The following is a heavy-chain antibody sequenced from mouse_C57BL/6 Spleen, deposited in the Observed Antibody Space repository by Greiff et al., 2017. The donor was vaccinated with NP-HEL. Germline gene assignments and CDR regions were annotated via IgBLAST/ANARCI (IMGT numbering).Heavy chain of an antibody. CDR3: ARGTTVVEDAMDY. CDR2: IHPNSGST. V-gene: IGHV1-64*01. CDR1: GYTFTSYW. Sequence: QVQLKQPGAELVKPGASVKLSCKASGYTFTSYWMHWVKQRPGQGLEWIGMIHPNSGSTNYNEKFKSKATLTVDKSSSTAYMQLSSLTSEDSAVYYCARGTTVVEDAMDYWGQGTSVTVSS. D-gene: IGHD1-1*01. J-gene: IGHJ4*01.